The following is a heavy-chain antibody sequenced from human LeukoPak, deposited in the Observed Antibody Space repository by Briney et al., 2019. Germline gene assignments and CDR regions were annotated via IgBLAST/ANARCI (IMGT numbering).Heavy chain of an antibody. CDR1: GGSFSGYY. D-gene: IGHD3-22*01. J-gene: IGHJ4*02. CDR2: IYYSGST. V-gene: IGHV4-34*01. CDR3: SSDLYDSGGYPPHYFDY. Sequence: PSETLSLTCAVYGGSFSGYYWSWIRQPPGKGLEWIGSIYYSGSTYYNPSLKSRVTISVDTSKNQFSLKLSSVTAADTAVYYCSSDLYDSGGYPPHYFDYWGQGTLVTVSS.